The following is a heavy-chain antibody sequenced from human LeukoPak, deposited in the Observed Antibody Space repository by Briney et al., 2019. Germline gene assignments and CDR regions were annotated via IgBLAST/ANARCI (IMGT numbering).Heavy chain of an antibody. J-gene: IGHJ4*02. CDR3: AKSVVVITFRFDD. CDR2: ITTGGPNT. Sequence: GGSLRLSCTASGFTFSSYTMSWVRQAPGKGLKWVSTITTGGPNTYYADSVKGRFTVSRDDSKNTLYLQMNSLRAEDTAVYYCAKSVVVITFRFDDWGQGALVTVSS. V-gene: IGHV3-23*01. D-gene: IGHD2-15*01. CDR1: GFTFSSYT.